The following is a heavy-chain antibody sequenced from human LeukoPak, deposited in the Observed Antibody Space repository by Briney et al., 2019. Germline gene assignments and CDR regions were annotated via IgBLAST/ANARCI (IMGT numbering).Heavy chain of an antibody. CDR3: ARDGNDFWSGAYYMDV. CDR1: GFTLSSYA. Sequence: GSLRLSCAASGFTLSSYAMHWVRQAPGKGLEWVAVISYDGSNKYYADSVKGRFTISRDNSKNTLYLQMNSLRAEDTAVYYCARDGNDFWSGAYYMDVWGKGTTVTVSS. V-gene: IGHV3-30*01. CDR2: ISYDGSNK. D-gene: IGHD3-3*01. J-gene: IGHJ6*03.